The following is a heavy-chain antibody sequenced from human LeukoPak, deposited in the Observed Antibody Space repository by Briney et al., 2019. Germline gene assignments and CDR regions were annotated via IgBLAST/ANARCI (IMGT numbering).Heavy chain of an antibody. J-gene: IGHJ4*02. V-gene: IGHV3-64D*06. D-gene: IGHD3-22*01. CDR3: VKGYYDSSGYEHFDY. Sequence: GGFLRLSCSASGFTFSSYAMHWVRQAPGKGLEYVSAISSNGGSTYYADSVKGRFTISRDNSKNTLYLQMSSLRAEDTAVYYCVKGYYDSSGYEHFDYWGQGTLVTVSS. CDR1: GFTFSSYA. CDR2: ISSNGGST.